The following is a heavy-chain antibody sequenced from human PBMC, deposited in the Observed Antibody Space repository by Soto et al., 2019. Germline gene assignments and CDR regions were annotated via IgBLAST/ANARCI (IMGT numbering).Heavy chain of an antibody. V-gene: IGHV3-53*01. D-gene: IGHD6-19*01. J-gene: IGHJ6*02. Sequence: PGGSTRISSAASGLTVSSNYMSGVRKTPGKGLEWVSVIYSGGSTYYADSVKGRFTISRDNSKNTLYLQMNSLRAEDTAVYYCASSVAGGYYYGMDVWGQGTTVTVSS. CDR1: GLTVSSNY. CDR3: ASSVAGGYYYGMDV. CDR2: IYSGGST.